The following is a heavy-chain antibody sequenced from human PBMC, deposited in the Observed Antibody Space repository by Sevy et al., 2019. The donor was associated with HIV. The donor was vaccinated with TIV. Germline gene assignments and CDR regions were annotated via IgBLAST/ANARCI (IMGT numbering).Heavy chain of an antibody. CDR1: GDSVTSSPHY. D-gene: IGHD2-15*01. V-gene: IGHV4-61*01. Sequence: SETLSLTCIVSGDSVTSSPHYWTWIRQPPGKGLEWIAYIYYTGNTNYNPSLRDRVTISVDISKNQFSLMLSSVTAADTAVYYCARVVGESCSGGTCSGWFDPWGQGTQVTVSS. CDR2: IYYTGNT. J-gene: IGHJ5*02. CDR3: ARVVGESCSGGTCSGWFDP.